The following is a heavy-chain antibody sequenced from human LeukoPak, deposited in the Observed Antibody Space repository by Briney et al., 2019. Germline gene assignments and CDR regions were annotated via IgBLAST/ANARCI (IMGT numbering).Heavy chain of an antibody. J-gene: IGHJ6*02. V-gene: IGHV4-4*07. CDR2: IYTSGST. D-gene: IGHD1-26*01. CDR1: GGSISSYY. Sequence: SETLSLTCTVSGGSISSYYWSWIRQPAGKGLEWIGRIYTSGSTNYNPSLKSRVTISVDTSKNQFSLKLSSVTAADTAVYYCARVSRGSNYYYYGMDVWGQGTTVTVSS. CDR3: ARVSRGSNYYYYGMDV.